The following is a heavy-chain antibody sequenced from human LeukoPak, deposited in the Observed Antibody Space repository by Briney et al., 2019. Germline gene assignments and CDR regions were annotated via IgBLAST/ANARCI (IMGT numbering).Heavy chain of an antibody. Sequence: SETLSLTCTVSGASMSSYYWSWMRQPPGKGLEWIGYIYYSGTTNYNPSLRSRVTISVDTSKNQFSLKLSSVTAADTAVYYCARADTAMIFYFDYWGQGTLVTVSS. CDR2: IYYSGTT. J-gene: IGHJ4*02. V-gene: IGHV4-59*08. D-gene: IGHD5-18*01. CDR3: ARADTAMIFYFDY. CDR1: GASMSSYY.